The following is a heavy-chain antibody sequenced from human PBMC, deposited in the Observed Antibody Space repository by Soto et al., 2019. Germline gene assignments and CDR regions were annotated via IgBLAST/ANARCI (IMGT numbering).Heavy chain of an antibody. CDR1: SYTFTSCG. D-gene: IGHD6-13*01. V-gene: IGHV1-18*01. Sequence: QVQLVQYGAEVKKPGASVKVSCKASSYTFTSCGISWVRQAHGQGIEWMGWIIAYNGNTNYAQKLQGRVTMTTDTSTSTAYMELRSLRSDDTAVYYCAREGTEWAAAGPIDYWGQGTLVTVSS. CDR3: AREGTEWAAAGPIDY. CDR2: IIAYNGNT. J-gene: IGHJ4*02.